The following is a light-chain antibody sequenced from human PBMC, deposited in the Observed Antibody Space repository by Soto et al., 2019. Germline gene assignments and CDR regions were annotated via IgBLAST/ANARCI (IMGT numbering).Light chain of an antibody. CDR3: HQHGSSPPFT. CDR2: GAS. V-gene: IGKV3-20*01. Sequence: EIVLTQSPGTLSLSPGERVTLSCRASQSISSRYLAWYQAKPGQAPRLLIHGASSRATGIPDRFSGSGSGTDFTLTINRLEPEDFAVYYGHQHGSSPPFTVGQGTKLEIK. J-gene: IGKJ2*01. CDR1: QSISSRY.